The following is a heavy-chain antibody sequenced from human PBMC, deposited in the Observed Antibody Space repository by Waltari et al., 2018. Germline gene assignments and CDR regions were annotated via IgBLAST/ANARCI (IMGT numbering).Heavy chain of an antibody. CDR2: IIPILGIA. V-gene: IGHV1-69*02. D-gene: IGHD2-21*02. CDR1: GGTFSSYT. CDR3: ARVNVAVVTAGFDY. J-gene: IGHJ4*02. Sequence: QVQLVQSGAEVKKPGSSVKVSCKASGGTFSSYTISWVRQAPGQGLEWMGRIIPILGIANFAQKFQGRVTITADESTSTAYMELSSLRSEDTAVYYCARVNVAVVTAGFDYWGQGTLVTVSS.